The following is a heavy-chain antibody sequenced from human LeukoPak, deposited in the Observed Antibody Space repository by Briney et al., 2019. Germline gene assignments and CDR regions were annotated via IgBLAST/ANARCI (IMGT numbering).Heavy chain of an antibody. CDR2: IYSGVST. Sequence: PGGSLRLSCAASGFTVSSNYMSWVRQAPGTGLEWVSVIYSGVSTYYADYVKGRFTISRDNSKNTLYLQMNSLRAEDTAVYYCARANYGSGSRWPSYYYYGMDVWGQGTTVTVSS. V-gene: IGHV3-66*01. J-gene: IGHJ6*02. CDR3: ARANYGSGSRWPSYYYYGMDV. D-gene: IGHD3-10*01. CDR1: GFTVSSNY.